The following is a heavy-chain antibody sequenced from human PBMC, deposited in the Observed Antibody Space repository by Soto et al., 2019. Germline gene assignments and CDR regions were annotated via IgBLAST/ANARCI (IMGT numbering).Heavy chain of an antibody. CDR3: ARDRLGGLDY. CDR2: IYYSGST. V-gene: IGHV4-31*03. Sequence: SETLSLTCTVSGGSISSGGYYWSWIRQHPGKGLEWIGYIYYSGSTYYNPSLKSRVTISVDTSKNQFSLKLSSVTAADTAVYYCARDRLGGLDYRGQGTLVTAPQ. CDR1: GGSISSGGYY. J-gene: IGHJ4*02.